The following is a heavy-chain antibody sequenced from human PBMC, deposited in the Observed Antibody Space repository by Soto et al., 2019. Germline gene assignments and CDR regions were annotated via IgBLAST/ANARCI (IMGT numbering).Heavy chain of an antibody. V-gene: IGHV3-23*01. CDR1: GFTFNNYA. D-gene: IGHD3-10*01. CDR2: ISGGGDTT. J-gene: IGHJ4*02. CDR3: AKGRGGSGSLTPRVDF. Sequence: EVQLLESGGGLVQHGGSLRLSCAASGFTFNNYAMTWVRQAPGKGLEWVSAISGGGDTTSYADSVKGRFTVSRDGSKNTVYLQMSSRRAEDTALYYCAKGRGGSGSLTPRVDFWGQGTLVTVSS.